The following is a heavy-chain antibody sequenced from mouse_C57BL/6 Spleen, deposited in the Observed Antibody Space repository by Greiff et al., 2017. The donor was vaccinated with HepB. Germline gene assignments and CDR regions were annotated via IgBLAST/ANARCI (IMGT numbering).Heavy chain of an antibody. CDR1: GYTFTGYW. Sequence: VQLQQSGAELMKPGASVKLSCKATGYTFTGYWIEWVKQRPGHGLEWIGEILPGSGSTNYNEKFKGKATLTADTSSNTAYMQLSSLTTEDSAIYYCASSGYYCPGSYFDYWGQGTTLTVSS. J-gene: IGHJ2*01. D-gene: IGHD2-3*01. CDR3: ASSGYYCPGSYFDY. CDR2: ILPGSGST. V-gene: IGHV1-9*01.